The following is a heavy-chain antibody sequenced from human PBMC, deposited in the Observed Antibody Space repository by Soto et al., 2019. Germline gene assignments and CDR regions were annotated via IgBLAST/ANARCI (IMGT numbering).Heavy chain of an antibody. CDR3: ARAYTGRLPRRADYYYAMDV. D-gene: IGHD2-2*02. CDR2: IGAARDP. Sequence: HPGGSLRLSCATSGFTFSNFDMHWVRQVPGKGLEWVSAIGAARDPYYLGSVKGRFTTSRENAKNSVYLQMNDLRAGDSAVYYCARAYTGRLPRRADYYYAMDVWGQGTTVTVSS. CDR1: GFTFSNFD. J-gene: IGHJ6*02. V-gene: IGHV3-13*05.